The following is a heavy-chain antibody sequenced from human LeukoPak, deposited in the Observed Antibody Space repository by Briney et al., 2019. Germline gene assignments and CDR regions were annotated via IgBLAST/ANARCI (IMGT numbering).Heavy chain of an antibody. CDR1: GGSISSGDYY. J-gene: IGHJ4*02. CDR3: ARGGGITMVRGVLVH. V-gene: IGHV4-30-4*08. D-gene: IGHD3-10*01. Sequence: TSQTLSLTCTGSGGSISSGDYYWSWIRQPPGKGREWIGYIYYSGSTYYNPSLKSRVTISVDTSKNQFSLKLSSVTAADTAVYYCARGGGITMVRGVLVHWGQGTLVTVSS. CDR2: IYYSGST.